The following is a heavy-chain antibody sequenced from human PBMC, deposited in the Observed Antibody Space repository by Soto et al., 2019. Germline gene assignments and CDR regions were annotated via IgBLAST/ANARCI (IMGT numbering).Heavy chain of an antibody. Sequence: QVQLVQSGAEVKKPGASVKVSCKASGYTFTSYVISWVRQAPGQGLEWMGWISAYNGNTNYAQKFQGRVTMTTDTSTSTAYMELRNLRSDDTAVYYCASYREQLVLYGMDVWGQGTTVTVSS. V-gene: IGHV1-18*01. CDR3: ASYREQLVLYGMDV. D-gene: IGHD6-13*01. CDR1: GYTFTSYV. J-gene: IGHJ6*02. CDR2: ISAYNGNT.